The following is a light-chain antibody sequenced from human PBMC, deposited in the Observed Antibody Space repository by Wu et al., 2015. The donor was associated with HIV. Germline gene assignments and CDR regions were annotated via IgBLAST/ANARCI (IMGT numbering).Light chain of an antibody. V-gene: IGKV3-15*01. CDR3: QQYDNWPPWT. J-gene: IGKJ1*01. CDR1: QSISSN. Sequence: IVMTQSPATLSVSPGKRATLSCRASQSISSNLAWYQQKPGQAPRLLIYGASTRATDIPDRFSGSRSGTEFTLTISNVQSEDFAVYYCQQYDNWPPWTFGQGPRWKSN. CDR2: GAS.